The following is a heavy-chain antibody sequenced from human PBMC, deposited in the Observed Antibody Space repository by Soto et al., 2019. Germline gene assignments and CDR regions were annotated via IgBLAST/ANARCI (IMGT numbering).Heavy chain of an antibody. D-gene: IGHD2-15*01. J-gene: IGHJ5*02. CDR3: ARVAVAARPRWYNWFDP. V-gene: IGHV1-8*01. CDR2: MNPNSGET. Sequence: QEQLVQSGAEVKKPGASVKVSCKTSGYTFTDYDINWVRQATGQGLEWIGWMNPNSGETGYAQKFQGRVTMTRSASLSTAYLELSSLRSEDTAVYYCARVAVAARPRWYNWFDPWGQVTLVTVSS. CDR1: GYTFTDYD.